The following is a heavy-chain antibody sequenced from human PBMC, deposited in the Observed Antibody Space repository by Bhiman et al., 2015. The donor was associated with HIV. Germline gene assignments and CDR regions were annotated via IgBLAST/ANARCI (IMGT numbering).Heavy chain of an antibody. CDR3: ARSEGQKY. CDR1: IHLQCI. Sequence: VQLVESGGGVVQPGGSRETLLCSLWIHLQCIMNWVRQAPGKGLEWVSSISSTSTYIYYADSVKGRFTISRDNAKNSLFLQMNSLRAEDTALYYCARSEGQKYWGQGTLVTVSS. J-gene: IGHJ4*02. CDR2: ISSTSTYI. V-gene: IGHV3-21*03.